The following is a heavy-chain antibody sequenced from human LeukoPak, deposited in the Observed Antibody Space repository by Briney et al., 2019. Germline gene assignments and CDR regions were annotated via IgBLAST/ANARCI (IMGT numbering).Heavy chain of an antibody. CDR1: GYTFTSYG. V-gene: IGHV1-18*01. CDR2: ISAYNGNT. CDR3: ARWTAPEHNYYYYGMDV. Sequence: ASVKDSCKASGYTFTSYGISWVRQAPGQGLEWMGWISAYNGNTNYAQKLQGRVTMTTDTSTSTAYMELRSLRSDDTAVYYCARWTAPEHNYYYYGMDVWGRGTTVTVSS. D-gene: IGHD1-14*01. J-gene: IGHJ6*02.